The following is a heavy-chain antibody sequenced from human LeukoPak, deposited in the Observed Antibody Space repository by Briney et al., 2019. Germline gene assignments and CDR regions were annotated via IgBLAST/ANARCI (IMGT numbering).Heavy chain of an antibody. CDR2: IKQDGSEK. CDR3: ANGDGFDF. J-gene: IGHJ4*02. CDR1: GFTFSTYW. Sequence: GGSLRLSCATSGFTFSTYWMSWVRQAPGKGLEWVANIKQDGSEKYHADSVTGRFTISRDNAKNSLYLQMNSLRAEDTAVYYCANGDGFDFWGQGTLVTVSS. V-gene: IGHV3-7*01. D-gene: IGHD5-24*01.